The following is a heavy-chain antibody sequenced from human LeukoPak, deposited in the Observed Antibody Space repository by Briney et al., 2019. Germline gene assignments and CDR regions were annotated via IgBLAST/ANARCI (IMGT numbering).Heavy chain of an antibody. CDR2: FDPGDGET. CDR1: GYTLTELS. J-gene: IGHJ4*02. V-gene: IGHV1-24*01. CDR3: ARERGGEKKGAPYFDY. D-gene: IGHD3-10*01. Sequence: ASVKVSCKVSGYTLTELSMHWVRQAPGKGLEWMGGFDPGDGETINAQKFQGRVTMTEDTSTDTAYMELSSLRSEDTAVYYCARERGGEKKGAPYFDYWGQGTLVTVSS.